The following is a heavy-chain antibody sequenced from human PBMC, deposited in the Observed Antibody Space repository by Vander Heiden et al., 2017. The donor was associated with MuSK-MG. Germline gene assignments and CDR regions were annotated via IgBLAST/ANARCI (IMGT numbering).Heavy chain of an antibody. CDR1: GYTFTSYA. Sequence: QVQLVQSGAEVTKPGASVKVSCKASGYTFTSYAMHWVRQAPGQRLEWMGWINAGNGNTKYSQKFQGRVTITRDTSASTAYMELSSLRSEDTAVYYCARARGPYCSGGSCYPPYYMDVWGKGTTVTVSS. V-gene: IGHV1-3*01. D-gene: IGHD2-15*01. CDR2: INAGNGNT. J-gene: IGHJ6*03. CDR3: ARARGPYCSGGSCYPPYYMDV.